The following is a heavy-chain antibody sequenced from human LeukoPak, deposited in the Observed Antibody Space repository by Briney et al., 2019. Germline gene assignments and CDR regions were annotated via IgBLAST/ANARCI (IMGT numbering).Heavy chain of an antibody. J-gene: IGHJ6*02. V-gene: IGHV4-34*01. CDR3: ARGTLVDQLMRTLYYYYYGMDV. D-gene: IGHD2-2*01. CDR1: GGSFSGYY. Sequence: SETLSLTCAVYGGSFSGYYWSWIRQPPGKGLEWIGEINHSGSTNYNPSLKGRVTISVDTSKNQFSLKLSSVTAADTAVYYCARGTLVDQLMRTLYYYYYGMDVWGQGTTVTVSS. CDR2: INHSGST.